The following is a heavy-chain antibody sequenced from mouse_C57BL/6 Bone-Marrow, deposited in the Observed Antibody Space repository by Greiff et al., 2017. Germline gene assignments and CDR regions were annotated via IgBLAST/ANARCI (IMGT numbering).Heavy chain of an antibody. J-gene: IGHJ2*01. CDR2: IYPRSGNT. CDR3: AYCYGSPYYFDY. Sequence: QVHVKQSGAELARPGASVKLSCKASGYTFTSYGISWVKQRTGQGLEWIGEIYPRSGNTYYNEKFKGKATLTADKSSSTAYMGLRSLTSEDSAVYFCAYCYGSPYYFDYGGQGTTLTVSS. CDR1: GYTFTSYG. V-gene: IGHV1-81*01. D-gene: IGHD1-1*01.